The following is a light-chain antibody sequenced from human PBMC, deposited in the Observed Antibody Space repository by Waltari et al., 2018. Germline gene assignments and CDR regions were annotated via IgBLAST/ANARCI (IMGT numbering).Light chain of an antibody. J-gene: IGKJ4*01. CDR1: QSHVQTDGNTY. Sequence: DVVMTQSPLSLPVTLGQPASIPCRSSQSHVQTDGNTYVNWFQQRPGQSPRRLIYKVSKPDSGVPDRFSGRWSGTDFTLEISRVEAEDVGVYYCMQGTHWPLTFGGGTKVEIK. CDR3: MQGTHWPLT. V-gene: IGKV2-30*02. CDR2: KVS.